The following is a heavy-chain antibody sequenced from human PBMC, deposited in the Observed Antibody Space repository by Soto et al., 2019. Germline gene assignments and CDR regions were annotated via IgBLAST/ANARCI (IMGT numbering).Heavy chain of an antibody. CDR3: ARDLTSYGPFDY. J-gene: IGHJ4*02. D-gene: IGHD5-18*01. CDR1: GFTSSSYS. Sequence: EVQLVESGGGLVQPGGSLRLSCAASGFTSSSYSMNWVRQAPGKGLEWVSYISSSSSTKYYADSVKGRFTISRDNAKNSLYLQMNRLRAEDTAVYYCARDLTSYGPFDYWGQGTLVTVSS. V-gene: IGHV3-48*01. CDR2: ISSSSSTK.